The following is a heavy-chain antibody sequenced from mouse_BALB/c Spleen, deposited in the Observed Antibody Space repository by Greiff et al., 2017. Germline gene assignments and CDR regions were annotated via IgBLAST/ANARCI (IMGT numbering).Heavy chain of an antibody. CDR1: GFTFSSFG. Sequence: EVQRVESGGGLVQPGGSRKLSCAASGFTFSSFGMQWVRQTPEKGLEWVAYISSGSSTIYFADTVKGRFTISRDNPKNTLFLQMTSLRSEDTAMYYCARDYYGSIPGWFAYWGQGTLVTVSA. J-gene: IGHJ3*01. D-gene: IGHD1-1*01. V-gene: IGHV5-17*02. CDR3: ARDYYGSIPGWFAY. CDR2: ISSGSSTI.